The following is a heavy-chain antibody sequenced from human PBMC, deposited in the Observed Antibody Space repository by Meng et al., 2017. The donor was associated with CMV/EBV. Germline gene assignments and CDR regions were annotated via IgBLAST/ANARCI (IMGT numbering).Heavy chain of an antibody. CDR1: GFTFSGSA. D-gene: IGHD3-9*01. CDR3: ARDYRITIGPFYYYYGMDV. Sequence: GESLKISCAASGFTFSGSAMHWVRQASGKGLEWVGRIRSKANSYATAYAASVKGRFTISRDDSKNTAYLQMNSLKTEDTAVYYCARDYRITIGPFYYYYGMDVWGQGTTVTVSS. V-gene: IGHV3-73*01. CDR2: IRSKANSYAT. J-gene: IGHJ6*02.